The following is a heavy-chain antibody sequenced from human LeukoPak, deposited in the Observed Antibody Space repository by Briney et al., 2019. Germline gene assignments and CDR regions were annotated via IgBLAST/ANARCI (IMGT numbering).Heavy chain of an antibody. Sequence: PSETLSLTCAVYGGSFSGYYWSWIRQPPGKGLEWIGEINHSGSTNYNPSLKSRVTISVDTSKNQFSLKLSSVTAADTAVYYCARGDILTGYGGPWGQGTLVTVSS. CDR1: GGSFSGYY. CDR2: INHSGST. CDR3: ARGDILTGYGGP. V-gene: IGHV4-34*01. D-gene: IGHD3-9*01. J-gene: IGHJ5*02.